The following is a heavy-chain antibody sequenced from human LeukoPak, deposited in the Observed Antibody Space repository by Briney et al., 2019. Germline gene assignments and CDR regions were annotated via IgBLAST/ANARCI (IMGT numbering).Heavy chain of an antibody. D-gene: IGHD3-22*01. CDR2: IYYSGST. J-gene: IGHJ4*02. CDR3: ARNDSSGYFDY. V-gene: IGHV4-38-2*01. Sequence: PSETLSLTCAVSGYSISSGYYWGWIRPPPGKGLEGIGIIYYSGSTHYNPSLKSRVTISVDTSKNQFSLKLNSVTAADTAVYYCARNDSSGYFDYWGQGTLVTVSS. CDR1: GYSISSGYY.